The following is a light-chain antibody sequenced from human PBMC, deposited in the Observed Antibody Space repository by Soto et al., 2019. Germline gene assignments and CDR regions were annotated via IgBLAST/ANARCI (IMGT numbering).Light chain of an antibody. CDR1: QSVSSSY. J-gene: IGKJ2*01. Sequence: EIVLTQSPGTLSLSPGERATLSCRASQSVSSSYLAWYQQKFRQSPRLLIYDASSRATGIPERFCGSGSGADFIPTISRLEPEDFAVYYCPQYVSSPYTFGQGTKVEIK. CDR3: PQYVSSPYT. CDR2: DAS. V-gene: IGKV3-20*01.